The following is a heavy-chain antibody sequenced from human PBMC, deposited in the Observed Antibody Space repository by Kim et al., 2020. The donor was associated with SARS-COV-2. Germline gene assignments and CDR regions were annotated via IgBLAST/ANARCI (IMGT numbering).Heavy chain of an antibody. CDR2: INHSGST. CDR1: GGSFSGYY. D-gene: IGHD3-16*02. Sequence: SETLSLTCAVYGGSFSGYYWSWIRQPPGKGLEWIGEINHSGSTNYNPSLKSRVTISVDTSKNQFSLKLSSVTAADTAVYYCARFNMITFGGVIVRGYYYYGMDVWGQGTTVTVSS. CDR3: ARFNMITFGGVIVRGYYYYGMDV. V-gene: IGHV4-34*01. J-gene: IGHJ6*02.